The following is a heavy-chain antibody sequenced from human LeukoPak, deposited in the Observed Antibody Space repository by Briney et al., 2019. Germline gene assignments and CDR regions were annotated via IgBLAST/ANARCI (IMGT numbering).Heavy chain of an antibody. CDR2: ISGSGGST. CDR3: AKGGSGVTVNYYYYMDV. J-gene: IGHJ6*03. D-gene: IGHD3-10*01. V-gene: IGHV3-23*01. Sequence: GGSLRLSCAASGFTFSSYGMSWVRQAPGKGLEWASAISGSGGSTYYADSVKGRFTISRDNSKNTLYLQMNSLRAEDTAVYYCAKGGSGVTVNYYYYMDVWGKGTTVTVSS. CDR1: GFTFSSYG.